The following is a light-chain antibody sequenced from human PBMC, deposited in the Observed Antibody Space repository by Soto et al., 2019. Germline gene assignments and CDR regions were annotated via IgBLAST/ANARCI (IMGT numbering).Light chain of an antibody. J-gene: IGKJ1*01. V-gene: IGKV3-15*01. CDR3: QQYDNWPWT. CDR1: QSVSSN. Sequence: EIVMTQSPATLSVSPGERATLSCKASQSVSSNLAWFQQKPGQAPRVLIYGASTRATGFPARFSGSGSGTDFTLTISSLQSEDSAVYYCQQYDNWPWTFGQGTKVDIK. CDR2: GAS.